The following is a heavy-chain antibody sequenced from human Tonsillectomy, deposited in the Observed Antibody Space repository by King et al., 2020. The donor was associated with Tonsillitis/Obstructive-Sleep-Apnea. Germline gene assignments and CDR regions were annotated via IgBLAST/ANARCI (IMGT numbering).Heavy chain of an antibody. J-gene: IGHJ4*02. CDR2: IYNSGST. V-gene: IGHV4-59*01. Sequence: QLQESGPGLVKPSETLSLTCTVSGGSISSYYRSWIRQPPGRGLEWVGYIYNSGSTNYNPLLKGRVTISVDTSKNQFSLKLSSVTAADTAVYYCARVKEFCGGDCFSSSFDYWGQETQVTVSS. D-gene: IGHD2-21*01. CDR1: GGSISSYY. CDR3: ARVKEFCGGDCFSSSFDY.